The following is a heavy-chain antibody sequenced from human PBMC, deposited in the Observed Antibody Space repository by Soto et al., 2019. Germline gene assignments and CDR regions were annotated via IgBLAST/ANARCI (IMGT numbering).Heavy chain of an antibody. J-gene: IGHJ4*02. V-gene: IGHV4-61*01. D-gene: IGHD6-6*01. CDR2: IYDSGST. CDR1: GGSISSSSCH. CDR3: AAPPRY. Sequence: SETLSLTCTVSGGSISSSSCHWSWIRQPPGKGLEWIANIYDSGSTNYNPSLKSRVTISVDTSKNQFSLKLTSVTAADTAVYYCAAPPRYWGQGTLVTVSS.